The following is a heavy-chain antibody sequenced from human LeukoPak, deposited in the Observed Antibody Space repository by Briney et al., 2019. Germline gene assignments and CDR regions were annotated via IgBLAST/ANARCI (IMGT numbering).Heavy chain of an antibody. V-gene: IGHV3-30-3*01. D-gene: IGHD1-26*01. CDR3: ARVVGARTLDAFDI. CDR2: ISYDGSNK. J-gene: IGHJ3*02. Sequence: GGSLRLSCAASGFTFSSYAMHWVRQAPGKGPEWVAVISYDGSNKYYADSVKGRFTISRDNSKNTLYLQMNSLRAEDTAVYYCARVVGARTLDAFDIWGQGTMVTVSS. CDR1: GFTFSSYA.